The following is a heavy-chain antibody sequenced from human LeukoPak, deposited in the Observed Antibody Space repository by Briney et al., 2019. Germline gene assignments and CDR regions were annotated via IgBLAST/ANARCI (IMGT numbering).Heavy chain of an antibody. V-gene: IGHV4-34*01. CDR2: INHSGST. CDR3: AREFNWNSVAYYFDY. Sequence: SETLSLTCAVYGGSFSGYYWSWIRQPPGKGLEWIGEINHSGSTNYNPSLKSRVTISVDTSKNQFSLKLSSETAADTAVYYCAREFNWNSVAYYFDYWGQGTLVTVSS. J-gene: IGHJ4*02. D-gene: IGHD1-7*01. CDR1: GGSFSGYY.